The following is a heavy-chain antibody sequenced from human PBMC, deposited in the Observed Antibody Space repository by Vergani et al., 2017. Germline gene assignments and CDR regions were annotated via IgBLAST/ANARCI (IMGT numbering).Heavy chain of an antibody. D-gene: IGHD4-11*01. V-gene: IGHV3-48*01. Sequence: DVRLVESGGGVVQPGGSLRLSCAASGFTFSAYSMNWVRQTPGKGLEWISYIGVSDNSIYYADSVMGRFAISRDNARNLLFLQMNSLRADDSALYFCVRDPDYSTCYSCGQGTLVTVS. CDR2: IGVSDNSI. CDR1: GFTFSAYS. CDR3: VRDPDYSTCYS. J-gene: IGHJ4*02.